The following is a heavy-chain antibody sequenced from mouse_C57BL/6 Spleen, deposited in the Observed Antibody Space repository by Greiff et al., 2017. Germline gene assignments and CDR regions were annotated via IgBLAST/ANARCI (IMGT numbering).Heavy chain of an antibody. Sequence: EVQLQQSGPELVKPGASVKISCKASGYTFTDYYMNWVKQSHGKSLEWIGDINPNNGGTSYNQKFKGKATLTVDTSSSTAYMELRSLTSEDSAVYYCARMVTTVVAAGDYWGQGTSVTVSA. CDR3: ARMVTTVVAAGDY. J-gene: IGHJ4*01. V-gene: IGHV1-26*01. CDR1: GYTFTDYY. D-gene: IGHD1-1*01. CDR2: INPNNGGT.